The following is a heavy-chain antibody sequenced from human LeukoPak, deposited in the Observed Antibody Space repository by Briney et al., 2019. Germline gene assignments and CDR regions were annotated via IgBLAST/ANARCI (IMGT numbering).Heavy chain of an antibody. Sequence: SETLSLTCTVSGGSISSGSYYWSWIRQPAGKGLEWIGRIYTSGSTNYNPSLKSRVTISVDTSKNQFSLKLSSVTVADTAVYYCARESEQWPYYYYGMDVWGQGTTVTVSS. V-gene: IGHV4-61*02. CDR2: IYTSGST. J-gene: IGHJ6*02. D-gene: IGHD6-19*01. CDR1: GGSISSGSYY. CDR3: ARESEQWPYYYYGMDV.